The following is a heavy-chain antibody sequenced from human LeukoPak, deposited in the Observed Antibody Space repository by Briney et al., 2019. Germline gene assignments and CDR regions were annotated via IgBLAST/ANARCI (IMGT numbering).Heavy chain of an antibody. Sequence: ASVKVSCKASGYTFTSYGISWVRQAPGQGLEWMGWISAYNGNTNYAQKLQGRVTMTTDTSTSTAYMELRSLRSDDTAVYYCARDEFRKARGYFDYWGQGTLVTVSS. J-gene: IGHJ4*02. D-gene: IGHD3-10*01. CDR2: ISAYNGNT. V-gene: IGHV1-18*01. CDR1: GYTFTSYG. CDR3: ARDEFRKARGYFDY.